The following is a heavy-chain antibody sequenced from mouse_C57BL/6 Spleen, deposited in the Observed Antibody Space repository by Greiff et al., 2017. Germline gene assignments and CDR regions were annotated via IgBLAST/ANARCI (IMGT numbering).Heavy chain of an antibody. V-gene: IGHV5-12*01. CDR3: ARHPYYYGSSPFYAMDY. CDR1: GFTFSDYY. D-gene: IGHD1-1*01. J-gene: IGHJ4*01. Sequence: EVKVEESGGGLVQPGGSLTLSCAASGFTFSDYYMYWVRQTPEKRLEWVAYISNGGGSTYYPDTVKGRFTISRDNAKNTLYLQMSRLKSEDTAMYYCARHPYYYGSSPFYAMDYWGQGTSVTVSS. CDR2: ISNGGGST.